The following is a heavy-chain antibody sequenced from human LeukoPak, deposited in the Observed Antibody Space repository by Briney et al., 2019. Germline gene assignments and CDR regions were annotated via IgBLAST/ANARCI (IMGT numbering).Heavy chain of an antibody. V-gene: IGHV4-4*02. Sequence: SGTLSLTCAVSGVSISSSEWWIWVRQPPGQGLEWVGEIHRDGRTRYNPSLKSRVTMSMDYSKNQFSLSVTSVTAADTAIYYCGKTDIYFNPIDYWGPGSLVTVTS. CDR3: GKTDIYFNPIDY. D-gene: IGHD3-10*01. J-gene: IGHJ4*02. CDR1: GVSISSSEW. CDR2: IHRDGRT.